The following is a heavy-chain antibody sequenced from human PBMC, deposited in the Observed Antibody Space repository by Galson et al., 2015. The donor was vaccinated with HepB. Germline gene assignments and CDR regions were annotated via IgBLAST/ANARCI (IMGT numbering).Heavy chain of an antibody. CDR1: GFTFSSYA. CDR2: ISYDGSNK. Sequence: SLRLSCAASGFTFSSYAMHWVRQAPGKGLEWVAVISYDGSNKYYADSVKGRFTISRDNSKNTLYLQMNSLRAEDTAVYYCARDVGALDYWGQGTLVTVSS. V-gene: IGHV3-30-3*01. D-gene: IGHD1-26*01. J-gene: IGHJ4*02. CDR3: ARDVGALDY.